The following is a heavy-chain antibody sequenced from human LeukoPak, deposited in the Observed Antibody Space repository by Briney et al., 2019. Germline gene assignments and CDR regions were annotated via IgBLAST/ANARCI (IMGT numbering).Heavy chain of an antibody. CDR1: GFXFSNAW. J-gene: IGHJ6*02. Sequence: GGSLRLSCAASGFXFSNAWISWVRQAPGKGLEWVGRIKSKTDGGTTDYAAPVKGRFTISRDDSKNTLYLQMNSLKTEDTAVYYCTTVFMVRGVIMEVGWGQGTTVTVSS. D-gene: IGHD3-10*01. CDR3: TTVFMVRGVIMEVG. CDR2: IKSKTDGGTT. V-gene: IGHV3-15*01.